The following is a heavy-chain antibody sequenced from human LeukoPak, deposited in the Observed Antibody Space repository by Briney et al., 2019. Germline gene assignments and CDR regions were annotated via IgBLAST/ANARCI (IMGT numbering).Heavy chain of an antibody. CDR1: GGSISSGSYY. V-gene: IGHV4-61*02. CDR2: IYTSGST. D-gene: IGHD3-10*01. Sequence: SETLSLTCTVSGGSISSGSYYWSWIRQPAGKGLEWIGRIYTSGSTNYNPSLKSRVTISVDTSKNQFSLKLSSVTAADTAVYYCAREGGSGIYYTYYFDYWGQGTLVTVSS. J-gene: IGHJ4*02. CDR3: AREGGSGIYYTYYFDY.